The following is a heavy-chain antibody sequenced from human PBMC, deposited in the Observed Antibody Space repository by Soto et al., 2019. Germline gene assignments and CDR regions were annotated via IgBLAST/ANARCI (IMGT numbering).Heavy chain of an antibody. Sequence: ASVKVSCKASGGTFSSYAISWVRQAPGQGLEWMGGIIPIFGTANYAQKFQGRVTITADESTSTAYMELSSLRSEDTAVYYCARSQQLPWDYYYYYGMDVWGQGTTVTVSS. CDR2: IIPIFGTA. CDR3: ARSQQLPWDYYYYYGMDV. CDR1: GGTFSSYA. J-gene: IGHJ6*02. V-gene: IGHV1-69*13. D-gene: IGHD6-13*01.